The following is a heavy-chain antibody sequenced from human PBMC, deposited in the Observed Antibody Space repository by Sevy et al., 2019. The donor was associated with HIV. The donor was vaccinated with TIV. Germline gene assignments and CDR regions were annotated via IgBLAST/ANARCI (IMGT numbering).Heavy chain of an antibody. Sequence: GESLKISCAASGFTFSKYSMSWVRQPPGKGLEWVSTLSFGCGEINYADSVKGRFTISRDNSKTSVYLQMNDLRPEDTAVYYCAREGCTKPHDYWGQGTLVTVSS. D-gene: IGHD2-8*01. V-gene: IGHV3-23*01. J-gene: IGHJ4*02. CDR3: AREGCTKPHDY. CDR2: LSFGCGEI. CDR1: GFTFSKYS.